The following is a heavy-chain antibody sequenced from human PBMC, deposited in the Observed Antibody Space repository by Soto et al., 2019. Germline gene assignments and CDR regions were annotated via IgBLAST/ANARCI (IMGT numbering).Heavy chain of an antibody. D-gene: IGHD3-3*01. CDR2: IWYDGSNK. J-gene: IGHJ4*02. CDR3: ARDPSYEKYYFDY. Sequence: QVQLVESGGGVVQPGRSLRLSCAASGFTFSSYGMHWVRQAPGKGPEWVAVIWYDGSNKYYADSVKGRFTISRDNSKNTLYLQMNSLRAEDTAVYYCARDPSYEKYYFDYWGQGTLVTVSS. V-gene: IGHV3-33*01. CDR1: GFTFSSYG.